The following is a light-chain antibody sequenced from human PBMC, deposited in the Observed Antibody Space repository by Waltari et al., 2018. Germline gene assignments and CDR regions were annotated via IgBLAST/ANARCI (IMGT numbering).Light chain of an antibody. Sequence: IAMTQSPSPLPASLGDSCTLTCRASQNIGTWVAWYQQKPGKAPKLLIFDGSTLESGVPSRFSGSASGTDFTLTINSLQPDDFASYFCQQYNSYLSSFGQGTKLEI. CDR3: QQYNSYLSS. J-gene: IGKJ2*01. V-gene: IGKV1-5*01. CDR2: DGS. CDR1: QNIGTW.